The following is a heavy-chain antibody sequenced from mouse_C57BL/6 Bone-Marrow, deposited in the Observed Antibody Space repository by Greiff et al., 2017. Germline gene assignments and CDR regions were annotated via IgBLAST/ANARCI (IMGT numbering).Heavy chain of an antibody. CDR1: GFSLTSYG. Sequence: VQLKESGPGLVAPSQSLSITCPVSGFSLTSYGVDWVRQPPGKGLEWLGVIWGGGSTNYNSALMSRLSLSTDNSTSQVFLKMNSLQTDDTAMYYCAKHEDYGSSYVAWFAYWGQGTLVTVSA. V-gene: IGHV2-9*01. J-gene: IGHJ3*01. CDR2: IWGGGST. D-gene: IGHD1-1*01. CDR3: AKHEDYGSSYVAWFAY.